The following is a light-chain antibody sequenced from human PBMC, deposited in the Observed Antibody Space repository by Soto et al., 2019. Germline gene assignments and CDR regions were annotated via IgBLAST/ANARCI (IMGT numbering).Light chain of an antibody. V-gene: IGKV3-20*01. Sequence: EIVLTQSPDTLSLSPGERATLSCRASQSVSSNYLAWYQQKPGQAPRLLIYGASSRPTGIPDRFSGSGSGTDFTLTISRLEPEDFAVYSCHQCGRSPTFGQGTKLEIK. CDR1: QSVSSNY. J-gene: IGKJ2*01. CDR3: HQCGRSPT. CDR2: GAS.